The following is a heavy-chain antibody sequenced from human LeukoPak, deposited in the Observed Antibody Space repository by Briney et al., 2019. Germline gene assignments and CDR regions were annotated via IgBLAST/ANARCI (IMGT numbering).Heavy chain of an antibody. CDR1: GYSITSGYY. Sequence: SETLSLTCAVSGYSITSGYYWGWIRQSPGKELEWIGSIHHSGNTYYNPSLKSRVTISVDTSKNQFFLKLSSVTAADTAMYYCARAMSYSQHFFDYWVREPWSPSPQ. D-gene: IGHD2-15*01. CDR2: IHHSGNT. J-gene: IGHJ4*02. V-gene: IGHV4-38-2*01. CDR3: ARAMSYSQHFFDY.